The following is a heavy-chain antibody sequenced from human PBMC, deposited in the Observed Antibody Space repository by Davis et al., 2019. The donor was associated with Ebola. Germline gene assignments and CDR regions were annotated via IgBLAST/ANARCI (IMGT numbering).Heavy chain of an antibody. Sequence: MPSETLSLTCAVYGGSFSGYYWSWIRQPPGKGLEWIGYVYYSGSTYYNPSLKSRVTISVDTSKNQFSLKLSSVTAADTAVYYCARESRGRYYYYGMDVWGQGTTVTVSS. V-gene: IGHV4-59*12. CDR1: GGSFSGYY. D-gene: IGHD2-2*01. CDR2: VYYSGST. J-gene: IGHJ6*02. CDR3: ARESRGRYYYYGMDV.